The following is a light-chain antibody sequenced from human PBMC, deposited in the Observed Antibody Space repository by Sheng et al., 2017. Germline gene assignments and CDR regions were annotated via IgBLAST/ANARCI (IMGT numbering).Light chain of an antibody. Sequence: QSALTQPASVSGSPGQSITISCTGTSSDIGGYNYVSWYQQHPGKAPKLVIFDVSNRPSGVSNRFSGSKSGNTASLTISGLRAEDEADYYCSSYTSSNTVVFGGGTKLTVL. V-gene: IGLV2-14*03. CDR2: DVS. CDR1: SSDIGGYNY. CDR3: SSYTSSNTVV. J-gene: IGLJ2*01.